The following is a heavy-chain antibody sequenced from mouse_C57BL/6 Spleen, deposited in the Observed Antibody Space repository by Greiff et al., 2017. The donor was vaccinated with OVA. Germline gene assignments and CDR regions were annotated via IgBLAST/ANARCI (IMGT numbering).Heavy chain of an antibody. CDR3: ARSLYDYDKFAY. D-gene: IGHD2-4*01. V-gene: IGHV1-54*01. CDR1: GYAFTNYL. Sequence: VQLQESGAELVRPGTSVKVSCKASGYAFTNYLIEWVKQRPGQGLEWIGVINPGSGGTNYNEKFEGKATLTADKSSSTADMQRSSLTSEDAAVYFCARSLYDYDKFAYWGQGTLVTVSA. J-gene: IGHJ3*01. CDR2: INPGSGGT.